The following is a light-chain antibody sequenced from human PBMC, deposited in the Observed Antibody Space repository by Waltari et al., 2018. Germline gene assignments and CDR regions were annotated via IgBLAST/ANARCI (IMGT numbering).Light chain of an antibody. Sequence: EIVLTQSPGTLSSSPGERATLSCRASQSVRSSYLAWYQQKPGQAPRLLIYGASSRATGIPDRCSGGGSGTDFTLTISRLEPEDFAVYYCQHYGSSPPKYTFGQGTKLEIK. CDR3: QHYGSSPPKYT. V-gene: IGKV3-20*01. CDR2: GAS. J-gene: IGKJ2*01. CDR1: QSVRSSY.